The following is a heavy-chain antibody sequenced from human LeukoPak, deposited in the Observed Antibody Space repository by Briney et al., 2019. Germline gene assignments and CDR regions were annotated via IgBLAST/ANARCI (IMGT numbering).Heavy chain of an antibody. J-gene: IGHJ4*02. V-gene: IGHV4-59*01. Sequence: EPSETLSLTCTVSGGSISSYYWSWIRQPPGKGLEWIGYIYYSGSTNCNPSLKSRVTISVDTSKNQFSLKLSSVTAADTAVYYCARALVGAIYFDYWGQGTLVTVSS. D-gene: IGHD1-26*01. CDR3: ARALVGAIYFDY. CDR1: GGSISSYY. CDR2: IYYSGST.